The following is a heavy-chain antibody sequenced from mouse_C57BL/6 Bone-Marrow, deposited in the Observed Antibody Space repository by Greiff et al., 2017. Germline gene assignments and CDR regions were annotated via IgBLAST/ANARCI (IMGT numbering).Heavy chain of an antibody. CDR3: ARWSYDGYPFAY. CDR1: GYTFTDYN. Sequence: EVQRVESGPELVKPGASVKIPCKASGYTFTDYNMDWVKQSHGKSLEWIGDINPNNGGTIYNQKFKGKATLTVDKSSSTAYMELRSLTSEDTEVYYCARWSYDGYPFAYWGQGTLVTVSA. V-gene: IGHV1-18*01. CDR2: INPNNGGT. J-gene: IGHJ3*01. D-gene: IGHD2-3*01.